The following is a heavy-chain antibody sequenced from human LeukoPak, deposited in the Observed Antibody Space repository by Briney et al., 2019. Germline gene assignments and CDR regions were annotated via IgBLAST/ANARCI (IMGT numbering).Heavy chain of an antibody. Sequence: SETLSLTCTVSGGSISSSSYYCGWIRQPPGKGLEWSGRISFSRGTYYNPSLKSRVTISVDTSKNQFSLKLSSVTAAYTAVYYCASAIDYWGQGTLVTVSS. CDR1: GGSISSSSYY. J-gene: IGHJ4*02. CDR3: ASAIDY. CDR2: ISFSRGT. V-gene: IGHV4-39*01.